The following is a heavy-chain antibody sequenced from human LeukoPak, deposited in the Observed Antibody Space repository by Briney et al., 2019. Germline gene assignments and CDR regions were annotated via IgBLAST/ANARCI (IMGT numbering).Heavy chain of an antibody. CDR2: IYYSGST. J-gene: IGHJ2*01. V-gene: IGHV4-59*08. D-gene: IGHD4-23*01. CDR3: ARQVVTPFAYWYFDL. CDR1: GGSISSYY. Sequence: SETLSLTCTVSGGSISSYYWSWIRQPPGKGLEWIGYIYYSGSTNYKPSLKSRATISVDTSKNQFSLKLSSVTAADTAVYYCARQVVTPFAYWYFDLWGRGTLVTVSS.